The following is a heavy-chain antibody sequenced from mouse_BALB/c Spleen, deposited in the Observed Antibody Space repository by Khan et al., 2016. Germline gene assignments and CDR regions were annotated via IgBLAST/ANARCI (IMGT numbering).Heavy chain of an antibody. Sequence: VQLQESGPSLVQPSQSLSITCTVSGFSLTSYGVHWVRQSPGKGLEWLGVIWRGGSTDYNAAFMSRLSITKDNSKSQVFCKMNSLQADDTAIYYFAKGNYDVEYYAMDYWGQGTSVTVSS. J-gene: IGHJ4*01. V-gene: IGHV2-5-1*01. CDR3: AKGNYDVEYYAMDY. CDR2: IWRGGST. CDR1: GFSLTSYG. D-gene: IGHD2-4*01.